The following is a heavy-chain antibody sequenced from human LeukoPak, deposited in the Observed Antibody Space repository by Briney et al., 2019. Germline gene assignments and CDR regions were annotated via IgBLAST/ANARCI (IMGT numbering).Heavy chain of an antibody. CDR3: AREGYCSGGSCYSRWFDP. V-gene: IGHV1-69*01. J-gene: IGHJ5*02. CDR1: GGTFSSYA. CDR2: IIPIFGTA. Sequence: SVKVSCKASGGTFSSYAISWVRQAPGEGLEWMGGIIPIFGTANYAQKFQGRVTITADESTSTAYMELSSLRSEDTAVYYCAREGYCSGGSCYSRWFDPWGQGTLVTVSS. D-gene: IGHD2-15*01.